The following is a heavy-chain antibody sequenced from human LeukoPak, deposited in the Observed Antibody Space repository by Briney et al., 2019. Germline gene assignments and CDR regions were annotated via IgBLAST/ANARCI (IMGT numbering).Heavy chain of an antibody. Sequence: ASVKASCKASENTFTNYYMHWVRQASGQGLEWLGLINPNGGRTSYAQNFQGRVSMTRDTSTTTVYLELSSLRSEDTAVYYCARDMSTRVTPISYAIDVWGQGTMVTVSS. CDR2: INPNGGRT. J-gene: IGHJ3*01. CDR3: ARDMSTRVTPISYAIDV. V-gene: IGHV1-46*01. CDR1: ENTFTNYY. D-gene: IGHD4-23*01.